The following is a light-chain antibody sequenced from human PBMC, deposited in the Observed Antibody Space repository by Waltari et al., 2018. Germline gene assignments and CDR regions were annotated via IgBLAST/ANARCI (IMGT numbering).Light chain of an antibody. Sequence: DVGMTQSPLSLPVTLGQPASISCRSSQSLVHSDGNTYLNWFQQSPGQSPRRLIYKVSNRDSGVPDRFSGSGSGTDFTLKISRVEAEDVGVYYCMQGTHWPRTFGQGTKVEIK. J-gene: IGKJ1*01. CDR3: MQGTHWPRT. CDR1: QSLVHSDGNTY. CDR2: KVS. V-gene: IGKV2-30*02.